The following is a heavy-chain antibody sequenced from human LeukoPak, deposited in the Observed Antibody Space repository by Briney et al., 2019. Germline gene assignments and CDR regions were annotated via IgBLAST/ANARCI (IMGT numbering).Heavy chain of an antibody. CDR2: INKKDKGCVTPT. Sequence: VGSLRLSCAPSGFTFIASAIHCGRQCSGEGLERGGQINKKDKGCVTPTAYAASVKGRLTISRDDSIKTGYLKMKSLKTEDTALYYCPRDSGSYHWFDPWGQGNLVTVSS. D-gene: IGHD1-26*01. CDR3: PRDSGSYHWFDP. CDR1: GFTFIASA. J-gene: IGHJ5*02. V-gene: IGHV3-73*01.